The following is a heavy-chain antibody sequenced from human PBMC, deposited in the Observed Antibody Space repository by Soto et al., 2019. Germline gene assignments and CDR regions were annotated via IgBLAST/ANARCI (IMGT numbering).Heavy chain of an antibody. J-gene: IGHJ4*02. D-gene: IGHD6-19*01. CDR3: ARRGSSGWYWYHFDY. V-gene: IGHV5-51*01. CDR2: IYPGDSDT. Sequence: PGESLKISCKGSGYSFTSYWIGWVRQMPGKGLEWMGIIYPGDSDTRYSPSFQGQVTISADKSISTAYLQWSSLKASDTAMYYCARRGSSGWYWYHFDYWRQGTLVTVSS. CDR1: GYSFTSYW.